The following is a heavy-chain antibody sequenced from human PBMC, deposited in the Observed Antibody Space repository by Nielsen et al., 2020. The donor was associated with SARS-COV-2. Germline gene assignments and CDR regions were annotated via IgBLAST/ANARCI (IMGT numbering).Heavy chain of an antibody. CDR2: INPSGGST. D-gene: IGHD5-24*01. V-gene: IGHV1-46*01. CDR1: GYTFTSYA. CDR3: ATIYMDV. Sequence: ASVKVSCKASGYTFTSYAMHWVRQAPGQGLEWMGIINPSGGSTSYAQKFQGRVTMTEDTSTDTAYMELSSLRSEDTAVYYCATIYMDVWGQGTTVTVSS. J-gene: IGHJ6*02.